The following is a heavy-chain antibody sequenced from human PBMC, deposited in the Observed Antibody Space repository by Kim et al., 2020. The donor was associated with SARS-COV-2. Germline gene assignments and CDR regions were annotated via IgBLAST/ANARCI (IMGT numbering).Heavy chain of an antibody. V-gene: IGHV1-8*01. Sequence: ASVKVSCKASGYTFTSYDINWVRQATGQGLEWMGWMNPNSGNTGYAQKFQGRVTMTRNTSISTAYMELSSLRSEDTAVYYCAIPLPPDIVVVPAAYFYYYYGMDVWGQGTTVTVSS. CDR1: GYTFTSYD. J-gene: IGHJ6*02. D-gene: IGHD2-2*01. CDR3: AIPLPPDIVVVPAAYFYYYYGMDV. CDR2: MNPNSGNT.